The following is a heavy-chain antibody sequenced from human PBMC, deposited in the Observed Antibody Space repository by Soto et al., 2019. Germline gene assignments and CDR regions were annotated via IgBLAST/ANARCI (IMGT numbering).Heavy chain of an antibody. V-gene: IGHV4-39*01. CDR3: AVLYPYESSGYHLNY. CDR2: IYYLGNT. D-gene: IGHD3-22*01. Sequence: ASETLSLTCTVSGGSISSSSSYWGWIRQPPGKGLEWVGSIYYLGNTYYNPSLGSRVTISVDTSKNQFSLKLRSVTAADTAVFYCAVLYPYESSGYHLNYWGKGALVPVSS. CDR1: GGSISSSSSY. J-gene: IGHJ4*02.